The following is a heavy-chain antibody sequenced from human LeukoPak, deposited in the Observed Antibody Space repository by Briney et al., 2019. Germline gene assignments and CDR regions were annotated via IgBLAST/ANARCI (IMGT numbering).Heavy chain of an antibody. CDR3: ARSVYSSSWYTGGFDI. D-gene: IGHD6-13*01. Sequence: ASVKVSCKASGYTFTNYYIHWVRQAPGQGLEWMGIINPDGGSTNYAQKFQGRVTMTSDTSTSTVYMELSSLRSDDGAVYYCARSVYSSSWYTGGFDIWGQGTMVTVSS. CDR2: INPDGGST. CDR1: GYTFTNYY. J-gene: IGHJ3*02. V-gene: IGHV1-46*01.